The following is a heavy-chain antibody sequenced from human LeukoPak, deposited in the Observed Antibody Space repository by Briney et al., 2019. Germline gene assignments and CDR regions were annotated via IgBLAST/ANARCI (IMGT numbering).Heavy chain of an antibody. CDR1: GFTFGDDL. Sequence: GGSLRLSCTASGFTFGDDLMSWFRQAPGKGLEWIGFISGGTTEYAASVKGRFTISRDDSTSIAYLQMNSQTTEDTAVYYCSRGSGWLSVYWGQGTLVTVSS. CDR2: ISGGTT. J-gene: IGHJ4*02. CDR3: SRGSGWLSVY. D-gene: IGHD6-19*01. V-gene: IGHV3-49*03.